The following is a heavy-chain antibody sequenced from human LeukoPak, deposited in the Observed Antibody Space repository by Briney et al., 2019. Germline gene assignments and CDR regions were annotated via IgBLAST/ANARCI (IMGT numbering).Heavy chain of an antibody. CDR2: ISYHGSNQ. CDR1: GFTVSTNY. Sequence: GGSLRLSCAASGFTVSTNYMSWVRQAPGKGLEWVAVISYHGSNQYYADSMKGRFTISRDNSKSTLYLQMNSLRPEDTAVYYCASDPFDSSGYYPLDYWGQGTLVTVSS. V-gene: IGHV3-30-3*01. J-gene: IGHJ4*02. CDR3: ASDPFDSSGYYPLDY. D-gene: IGHD3-22*01.